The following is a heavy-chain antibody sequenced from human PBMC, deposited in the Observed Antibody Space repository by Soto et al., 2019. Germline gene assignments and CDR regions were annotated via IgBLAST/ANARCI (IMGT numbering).Heavy chain of an antibody. Sequence: QVQLVESGGGVVQPGRSLRLSCAASGFTFSSYGMHWVRQAPGKGLEWVAVISYDGSNKYYADSVKGRFTISRDNSKNTLYLQMNSLRAEDTAVYYCAEGGSKDGDYLDYWGQGTLVTVSS. CDR2: ISYDGSNK. D-gene: IGHD4-17*01. CDR3: AEGGSKDGDYLDY. J-gene: IGHJ4*02. V-gene: IGHV3-30*18. CDR1: GFTFSSYG.